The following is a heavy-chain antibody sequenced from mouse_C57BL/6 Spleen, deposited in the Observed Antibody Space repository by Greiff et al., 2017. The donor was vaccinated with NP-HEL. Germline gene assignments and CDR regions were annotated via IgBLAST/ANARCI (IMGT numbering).Heavy chain of an antibody. CDR2: IDPSDSYT. J-gene: IGHJ2*01. CDR1: GYTFTSYW. CDR3: ASQNGFLDY. Sequence: QVQLQQSGAELVRPGTSVKLSCKASGYTFTSYWMHWVKQRPGQGLEWIGVIDPSDSYTNYNQKFKGKATLTVDTSSSTAYMQLSSLTSEDSAVYYCASQNGFLDYWGQGTTLTVSS. V-gene: IGHV1-59*01.